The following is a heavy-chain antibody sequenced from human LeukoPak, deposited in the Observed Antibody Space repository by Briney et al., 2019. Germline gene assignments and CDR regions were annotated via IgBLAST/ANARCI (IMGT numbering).Heavy chain of an antibody. CDR3: TTPESDIVVVPAAIGFDY. CDR1: GFTFSNAW. Sequence: GGSLRLSCAASGFTFSNAWMSWVRQAPGKGLEWVGRIKSKTDGGTTGYAAPVKGRFTISRDDSKNTLYLQMNSLKTEDTAVYYCTTPESDIVVVPAAIGFDYWGQGTLVTVSS. J-gene: IGHJ4*02. CDR2: IKSKTDGGTT. V-gene: IGHV3-15*01. D-gene: IGHD2-2*01.